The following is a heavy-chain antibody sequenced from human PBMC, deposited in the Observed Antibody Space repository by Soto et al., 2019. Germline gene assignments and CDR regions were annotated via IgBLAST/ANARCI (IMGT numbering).Heavy chain of an antibody. D-gene: IGHD6-6*01. V-gene: IGHV1-18*01. CDR2: ISAYKGNT. Sequence: SVKVSCKASGGTFSSYATSWVRQAPGQGLEWMGWISAYKGNTNYAQKLQGRVTMTTDTSTSTAYMELRSLRSDDTAVYYCASRSGQLPYYFDYWGQGTLVTVSS. CDR1: GGTFSSYA. J-gene: IGHJ4*02. CDR3: ASRSGQLPYYFDY.